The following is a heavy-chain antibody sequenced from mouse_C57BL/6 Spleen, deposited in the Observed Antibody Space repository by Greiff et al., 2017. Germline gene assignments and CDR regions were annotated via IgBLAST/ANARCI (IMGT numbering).Heavy chain of an antibody. CDR2: INPNNGGT. CDR1: GYTFTDYY. V-gene: IGHV1-26*01. Sequence: VQLQQSGPELVKPGASVKISCKASGYTFTDYYMNWVKQSHGKSLEWIGDINPNNGGTSYNQKFKGKATLTVDKSSSTAYMELRSLTSEDSAVYYCARYYYGSSSYYAMDYWGQGTSVTVSS. D-gene: IGHD1-1*01. CDR3: ARYYYGSSSYYAMDY. J-gene: IGHJ4*01.